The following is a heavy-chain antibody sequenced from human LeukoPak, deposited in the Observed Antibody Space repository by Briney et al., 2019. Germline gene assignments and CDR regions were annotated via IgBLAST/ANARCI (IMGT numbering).Heavy chain of an antibody. Sequence: PSQTLSLTCTVSGGSISSGGYYWSWIRQHPGKGLEWIGYIYYSGTTYYNPSLKSRVTISVDTSKNQFSLKLSSVTAADTAVYYCARKRGRHYDYLIHPLRGAFDIWGQGTMVTVSS. CDR3: ARKRGRHYDYLIHPLRGAFDI. CDR1: GGSISSGGYY. CDR2: IYYSGTT. D-gene: IGHD3-16*01. V-gene: IGHV4-31*03. J-gene: IGHJ3*02.